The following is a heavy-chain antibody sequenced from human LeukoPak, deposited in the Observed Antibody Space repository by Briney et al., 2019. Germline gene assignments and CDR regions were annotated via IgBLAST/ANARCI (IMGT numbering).Heavy chain of an antibody. J-gene: IGHJ4*02. CDR1: GFTVSSNY. D-gene: IGHD5-12*01. CDR3: AKDSGYDLKYFDY. Sequence: GGSLRLSCAASGFTVSSNYMSWVRQAPGKGVEWVSVIYSGGSTYYADSVKGRFTISRDNSKNTLHLQMNSLRAEDTAVYYCAKDSGYDLKYFDYWGQGTLVTVSS. V-gene: IGHV3-53*01. CDR2: IYSGGST.